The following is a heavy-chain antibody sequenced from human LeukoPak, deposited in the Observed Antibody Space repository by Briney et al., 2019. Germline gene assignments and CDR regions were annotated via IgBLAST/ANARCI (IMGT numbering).Heavy chain of an antibody. J-gene: IGHJ4*02. CDR1: GYTFTSYD. D-gene: IGHD5-12*01. CDR3: ARVEFNGGYSHIY. CDR2: MNPNSGNT. Sequence: ASVKVSCRTSGYTFTSYDINWVRQATGQGLEWMGWMNPNSGNTGYAQNFQGRFTITRDTLITTAYMELSSLRSDDTAVYYCARVEFNGGYSHIYWGQGTLVTVSS. V-gene: IGHV1-8*01.